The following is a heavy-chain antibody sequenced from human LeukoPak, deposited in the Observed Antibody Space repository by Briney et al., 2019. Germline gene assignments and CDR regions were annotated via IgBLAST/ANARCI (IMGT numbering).Heavy chain of an antibody. J-gene: IGHJ3*02. Sequence: GGSLRLSCAASGFTFSSYSMNWVRQAPGKGLEWVSSISSSSSYIYYADSVKGRFTISRDNAKNPLYLQMNSLRAEDTAVYYCARVYTGGWYSRRRSSHAFDIWGQGTMVTVSS. CDR1: GFTFSSYS. D-gene: IGHD6-19*01. V-gene: IGHV3-21*01. CDR3: ARVYTGGWYSRRRSSHAFDI. CDR2: ISSSSSYI.